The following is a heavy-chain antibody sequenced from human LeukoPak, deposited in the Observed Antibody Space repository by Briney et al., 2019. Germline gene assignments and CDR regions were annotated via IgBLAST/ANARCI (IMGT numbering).Heavy chain of an antibody. CDR1: GASIDSSGYY. J-gene: IGHJ5*01. CDR2: HYYSGST. V-gene: IGHV4-39*02. D-gene: IGHD4-17*01. CDR3: ARDRGRGTVTTYWFDS. Sequence: SETLSLTCTVSGASIDSSGYYWGWIRQPPGKGLEWIGSHYYSGSTYYNPSLKSRVTISVDPSKNHFSLKLNSVTAADTAVYYCARDRGRGTVTTYWFDSWGQGTLVTVSS.